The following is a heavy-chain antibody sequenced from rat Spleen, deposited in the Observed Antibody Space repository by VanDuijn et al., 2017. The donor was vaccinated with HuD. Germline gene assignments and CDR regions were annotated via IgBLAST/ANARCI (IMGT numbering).Heavy chain of an antibody. Sequence: EVQLVESGGGLVQPGRSLKLSCTASGFTFSDYFMAWVRQAPTKGLEWVASISYDSSGTYYRDSVKGRFTISRDNTKRTLYLQMDSLRSEDTATYYCTRLSMGDWGQGVMVTVSS. CDR3: TRLSMGD. CDR2: ISYDSSGT. D-gene: IGHD1-7*01. J-gene: IGHJ2*01. CDR1: GFTFSDYF. V-gene: IGHV5-29*01.